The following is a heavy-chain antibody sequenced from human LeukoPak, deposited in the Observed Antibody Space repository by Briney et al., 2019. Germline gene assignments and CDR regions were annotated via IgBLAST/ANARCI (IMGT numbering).Heavy chain of an antibody. CDR1: GASISSYY. CDR2: IFYTGSS. D-gene: IGHD3-10*01. J-gene: IGHJ5*02. Sequence: SETLSLTCTVSGASISSYYWSWIRQPPGKGLEWIRHIFYTGSSNYNPSLKSRVTISLDRSKNQFSLRLTSVTAADTAVYYCARAGAWQIDPWGQGTLVTVSS. CDR3: ARAGAWQIDP. V-gene: IGHV4-59*01.